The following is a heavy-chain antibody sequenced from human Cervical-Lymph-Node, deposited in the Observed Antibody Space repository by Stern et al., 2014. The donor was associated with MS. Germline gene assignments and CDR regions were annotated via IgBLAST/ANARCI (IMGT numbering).Heavy chain of an antibody. CDR2: ISYDGSNA. V-gene: IGHV3-30*18. CDR3: AKDRGMIVVVTYSLDS. J-gene: IGHJ4*02. CDR1: GFSFSSYG. D-gene: IGHD3-22*01. Sequence: VQLVESGGGVVQPGRSLRLSCAASGFSFSSYGMHWVRQAPGKGLEGVAVISYDGSNAYYADSVKGRFTISRDNSKNTLYLQLNSLRAEDTAVYYCAKDRGMIVVVTYSLDSWGQGTLVTVSS.